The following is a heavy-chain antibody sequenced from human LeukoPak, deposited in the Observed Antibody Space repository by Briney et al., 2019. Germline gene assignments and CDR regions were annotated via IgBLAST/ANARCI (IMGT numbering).Heavy chain of an antibody. D-gene: IGHD6-19*01. Sequence: ASVKVSCKASGYTFSNYGISWVRQAPGQGLEWMGWSPYNGNTNYAQKLQGRVTMTTDTSTSTAYMELRSLRSDDTAVYYCARGGSSGWRTPNDDYWGQGTLVTVSS. CDR2: SPYNGNT. CDR1: GYTFSNYG. V-gene: IGHV1-18*01. CDR3: ARGGSSGWRTPNDDY. J-gene: IGHJ4*02.